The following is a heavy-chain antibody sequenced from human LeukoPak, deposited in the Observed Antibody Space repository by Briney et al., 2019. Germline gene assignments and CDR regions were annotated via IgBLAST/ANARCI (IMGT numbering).Heavy chain of an antibody. CDR3: AREIAAAGSYFDY. CDR2: ISYDGSNK. V-gene: IGHV3-30-3*01. CDR1: GFTFSTYW. D-gene: IGHD6-13*01. J-gene: IGHJ4*02. Sequence: GGSLRLSCSASGFTFSTYWMSWVRQAPGKGLEWVAVISYDGSNKYYADSVKGRFTISRDNSKNTLYLQMNSLRAEDTAVYYCAREIAAAGSYFDYWGQGTLVTVSS.